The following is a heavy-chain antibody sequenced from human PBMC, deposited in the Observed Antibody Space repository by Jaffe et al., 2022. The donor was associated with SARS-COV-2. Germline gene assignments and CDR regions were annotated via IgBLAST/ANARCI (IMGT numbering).Heavy chain of an antibody. CDR2: INHSGST. J-gene: IGHJ5*02. Sequence: QVQLQQWGAGLLKPSETLSLTCAVYGGSFSGYYWSWIRQPPGKGLEWIGEINHSGSTNYNPSLKSRVTISVDTSKNQFSLKLSSVTAADTAVYYCARVRRSSWDNWFDPWGQGTLVTVSS. CDR1: GGSFSGYY. D-gene: IGHD6-13*01. V-gene: IGHV4-34*01. CDR3: ARVRRSSWDNWFDP.